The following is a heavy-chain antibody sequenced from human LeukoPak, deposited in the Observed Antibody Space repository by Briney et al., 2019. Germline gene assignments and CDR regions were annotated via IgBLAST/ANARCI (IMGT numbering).Heavy chain of an antibody. D-gene: IGHD3-10*01. CDR1: GFTFSSYW. V-gene: IGHV3-7*01. J-gene: IGHJ4*02. Sequence: GGSLRLSCAASGFTFSSYWMSWVRQAPGKGLEWVANIKQDGSEKYYVDSVKGRFTISRDNAKNSLYLQMNSLRAEDTAVYNCARQGSLWFGDSREDYWGRGTLVTVSS. CDR3: ARQGSLWFGDSREDY. CDR2: IKQDGSEK.